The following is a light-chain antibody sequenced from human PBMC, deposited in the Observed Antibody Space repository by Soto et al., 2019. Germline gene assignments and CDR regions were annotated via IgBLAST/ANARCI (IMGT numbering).Light chain of an antibody. V-gene: IGLV2-8*01. Sequence: QSALTQPASVSGSPGQSITISCTGTSSDIGNYDFVSWYQQVPGTAPKAMIYEVSKRPSGVPDRFSGSKSGNTASLTVSGLQVEDEADYYCSSFEASNNLLFGGGTKLTVL. CDR3: SSFEASNNLL. J-gene: IGLJ2*01. CDR1: SSDIGNYDF. CDR2: EVS.